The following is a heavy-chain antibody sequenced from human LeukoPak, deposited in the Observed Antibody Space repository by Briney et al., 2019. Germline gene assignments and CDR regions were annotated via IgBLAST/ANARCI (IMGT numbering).Heavy chain of an antibody. CDR3: AKDGTRITTTY. V-gene: IGHV3-23*01. J-gene: IGHJ4*02. CDR2: ISGGGGST. Sequence: GGSLRLSCAASGFTFSSYAMSWVRQAPGKGLERVSAISGGGGSTYYADSVKGRFTISRDNSKNTLYLQMNSLRAEDTAVYYCAKDGTRITTTYWGQGTLVTVSS. D-gene: IGHD3-10*01. CDR1: GFTFSSYA.